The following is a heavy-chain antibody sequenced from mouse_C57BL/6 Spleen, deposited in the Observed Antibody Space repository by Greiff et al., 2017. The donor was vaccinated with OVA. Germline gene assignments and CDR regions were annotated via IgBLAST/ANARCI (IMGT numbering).Heavy chain of an antibody. D-gene: IGHD2-3*01. CDR1: GYSITSDY. CDR2: ISYSGST. CDR3: ARGVVDDGYYGYFDV. V-gene: IGHV3-8*01. Sequence: DVQLQESGPGLAKPSQTLSLTCSVTGYSITSDYWNWIRKFPGNKLEYMGYISYSGSTYYNPSLKSRISITRDTSKNQYYLQLNSVTTEDTATYYCARGVVDDGYYGYFDVWGTGTTVTVSS. J-gene: IGHJ1*03.